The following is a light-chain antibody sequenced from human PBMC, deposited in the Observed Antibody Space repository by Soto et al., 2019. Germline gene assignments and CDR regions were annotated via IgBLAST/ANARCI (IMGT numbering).Light chain of an antibody. V-gene: IGLV2-14*01. Sequence: QSALTQPASVSGSPGQSITISCTGTSSDVGTYNYVSWYQQHPGKAPKLMIYDVSSRPSGVSNRFSGSKPGNTASLTISGLQAEDDADYYCSSYTSSSTVVFGGGTQLTVL. CDR3: SSYTSSSTVV. J-gene: IGLJ2*01. CDR1: SSDVGTYNY. CDR2: DVS.